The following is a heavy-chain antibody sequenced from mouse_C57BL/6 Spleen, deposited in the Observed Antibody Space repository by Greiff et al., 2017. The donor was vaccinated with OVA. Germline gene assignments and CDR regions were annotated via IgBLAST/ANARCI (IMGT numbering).Heavy chain of an antibody. Sequence: VKLQESGAELVRPGASVTLSCKASGYTFTDYEMHWVKQTPVHGLEWIGAIDPETGGTAYNQKFKGKAILTADKSSSTAYMELRSLTSEASAVYYCTRGDTTVVDYFDYWGQGTTLTVSS. D-gene: IGHD1-1*01. V-gene: IGHV1-15*01. CDR1: GYTFTDYE. CDR3: TRGDTTVVDYFDY. J-gene: IGHJ2*01. CDR2: IDPETGGT.